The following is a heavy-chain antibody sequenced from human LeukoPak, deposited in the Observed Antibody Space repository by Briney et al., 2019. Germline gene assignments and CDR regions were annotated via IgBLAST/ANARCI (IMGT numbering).Heavy chain of an antibody. J-gene: IGHJ6*02. CDR1: GFTFDDYA. CDR2: ISWNSGSI. Sequence: GGSLRLSCAASGFTFDDYAMHWVRQAPGKGLEWVSGISWNSGSIGYADSVRGRFTISRDNAKNSLYLQMNSLRAEDTALYYCAKDQGSSGWYYYYGMDVWGQGTTVTVSS. D-gene: IGHD6-19*01. CDR3: AKDQGSSGWYYYYGMDV. V-gene: IGHV3-9*01.